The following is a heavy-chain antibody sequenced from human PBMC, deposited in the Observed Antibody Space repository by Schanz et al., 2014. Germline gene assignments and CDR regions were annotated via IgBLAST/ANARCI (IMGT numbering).Heavy chain of an antibody. CDR1: GFTFSSYA. CDR2: TSSDGSLK. Sequence: QVQLVESGGGVVQPGRSLRLSCAASGFTFSSYAVHWVRQAPDKGLVWVAVTSSDGSLKYYADSVKGRFTISRDNSRDTVYLQMNSLRGEDTAVYYCARGGRGGYPGGPFDIWGQGKMVTASS. D-gene: IGHD5-12*01. J-gene: IGHJ3*02. V-gene: IGHV3-30*04. CDR3: ARGGRGGYPGGPFDI.